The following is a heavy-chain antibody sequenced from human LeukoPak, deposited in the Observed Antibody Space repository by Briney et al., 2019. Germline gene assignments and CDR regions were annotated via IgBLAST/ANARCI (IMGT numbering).Heavy chain of an antibody. Sequence: GGSLRLSCAASGFTFSSYAMHWVRQAPGKGLEWVAVISYDGSNKYYADSVKGRFTFSRDNSKNTLYLQMNSLRPEDSALYYCVKGSAYYADYWGQGNLVTVSS. D-gene: IGHD3-22*01. CDR1: GFTFSSYA. J-gene: IGHJ4*02. V-gene: IGHV3-30*04. CDR2: ISYDGSNK. CDR3: VKGSAYYADY.